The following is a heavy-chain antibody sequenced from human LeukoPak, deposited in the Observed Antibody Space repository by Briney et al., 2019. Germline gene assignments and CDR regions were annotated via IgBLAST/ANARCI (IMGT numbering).Heavy chain of an antibody. CDR2: IHYSGST. Sequence: PSDTLSLTCTVSGGSISNTVSYWGWIRQPSGKGLEWIGIIHYSGSTYYNTSLKSRVTISLDTSKNLFSLKLISVSAADTAVYYCARVANGVVDYWGQGTLVTVSS. CDR3: ARVANGVVDY. CDR1: GGSISNTVSY. D-gene: IGHD2-8*01. J-gene: IGHJ4*02. V-gene: IGHV4-39*01.